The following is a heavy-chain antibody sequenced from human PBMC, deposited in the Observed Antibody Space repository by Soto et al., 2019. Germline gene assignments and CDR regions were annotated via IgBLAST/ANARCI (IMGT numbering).Heavy chain of an antibody. CDR3: ARDFKVGYYYMDV. Sequence: QVQLVESGGGVVQPGRSLRLSCAASGFTFSSYGMHWVRQAPGKGLEWVAVIWYDGSNKYYADSVKGRFTISRDNFKNTLYLQMNSLRAEDTAVYYCARDFKVGYYYMDVWGKGTTVTVSS. D-gene: IGHD1-26*01. CDR2: IWYDGSNK. J-gene: IGHJ6*03. CDR1: GFTFSSYG. V-gene: IGHV3-33*01.